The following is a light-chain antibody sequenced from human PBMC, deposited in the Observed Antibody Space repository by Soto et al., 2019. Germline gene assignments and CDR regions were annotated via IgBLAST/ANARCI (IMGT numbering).Light chain of an antibody. CDR2: DDR. Sequence: SYELTQPPSVSVAPGQTARISCGGDNIGSKVVHWFQQKPGQAPLLVVHDDRARPSGIPERFSGSNSGNTATLTISGAEAGDEADYYCQVWDSSRNRVFGGGTKLTVL. CDR3: QVWDSSRNRV. V-gene: IGLV3-21*02. CDR1: NIGSKV. J-gene: IGLJ2*01.